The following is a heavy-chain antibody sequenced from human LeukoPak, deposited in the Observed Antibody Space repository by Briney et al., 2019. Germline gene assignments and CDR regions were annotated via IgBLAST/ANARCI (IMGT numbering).Heavy chain of an antibody. D-gene: IGHD3-10*01. J-gene: IGHJ4*02. CDR3: ARVDPVMGRDFYFDW. Sequence: ASVKVSCKASGYNFTGYYIHWVRQAPGQGLEWMGWINPDNGGARFAQKFRGRVSMTSDTSISTAYMDLNSLTSDDTAMFYCARVDPVMGRDFYFDWWGQGTLVTVSS. CDR1: GYNFTGYY. V-gene: IGHV1-2*02. CDR2: INPDNGGA.